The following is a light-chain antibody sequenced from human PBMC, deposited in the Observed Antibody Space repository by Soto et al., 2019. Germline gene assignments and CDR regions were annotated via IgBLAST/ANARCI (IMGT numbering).Light chain of an antibody. CDR3: QQRSNWPLT. CDR1: QSVSSY. J-gene: IGKJ4*01. CDR2: DAS. V-gene: IGKV3-11*01. Sequence: EIVWTQSPATLSLSPGERATLSCRASQSVSSYLAWYQQKLGQAPRLLIYDASNRTTGIPARFSGSGSGTDFTLTISSLEPEDFAVYYCQQRSNWPLTFGGGTKVEIK.